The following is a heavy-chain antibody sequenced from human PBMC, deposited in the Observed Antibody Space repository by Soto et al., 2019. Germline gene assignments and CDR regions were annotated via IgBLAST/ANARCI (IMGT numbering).Heavy chain of an antibody. CDR2: VNPSGGSA. CDR1: GYIFTAYS. CDR3: AREENCRGGTCYSEYFHH. V-gene: IGHV1-46*01. Sequence: GASVKVACKTSGYIFTAYSMHWVLQAPGQGLEWMGVVNPSGGSAHYAQSFEGRVTLTRDTSTSTFYMELSSLRSEDTAVYYCAREENCRGGTCYSEYFHHWGQGTLVTVSS. D-gene: IGHD2-15*01. J-gene: IGHJ1*01.